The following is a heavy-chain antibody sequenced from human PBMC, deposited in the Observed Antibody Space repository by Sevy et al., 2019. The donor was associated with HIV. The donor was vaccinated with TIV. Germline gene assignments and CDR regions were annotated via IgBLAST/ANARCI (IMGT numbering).Heavy chain of an antibody. CDR3: AKDRSRGQQLVKGNWFDP. D-gene: IGHD6-13*01. V-gene: IGHV3-30*02. Sequence: GGSLRLSCAASGFTFSSYGMHWVRQAPGKGLEWVAFIRYDGSNKYYANSVKGRFPISRDNSKNTLYLQMNSLRAEDTAVYYCAKDRSRGQQLVKGNWFDPWGQGTLVTVSS. CDR2: IRYDGSNK. CDR1: GFTFSSYG. J-gene: IGHJ5*02.